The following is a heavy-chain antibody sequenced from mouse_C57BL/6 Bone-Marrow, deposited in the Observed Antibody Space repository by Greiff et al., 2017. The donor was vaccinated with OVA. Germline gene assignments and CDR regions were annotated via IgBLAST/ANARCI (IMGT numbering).Heavy chain of an antibody. V-gene: IGHV3-6*01. Sequence: EVKLVESGPGLVKPSQSLSLTCSVTGYSITSGYYWNWIRQFPGNKLEWMGYISYDGSNNYHPSLKNRISITRDTSKNQFFLKLNSVTTEDTATYYCASRGKYPAWFAYWGQGTLVTVSA. J-gene: IGHJ3*01. CDR1: GYSITSGYY. D-gene: IGHD2-10*02. CDR3: ASRGKYPAWFAY. CDR2: ISYDGSN.